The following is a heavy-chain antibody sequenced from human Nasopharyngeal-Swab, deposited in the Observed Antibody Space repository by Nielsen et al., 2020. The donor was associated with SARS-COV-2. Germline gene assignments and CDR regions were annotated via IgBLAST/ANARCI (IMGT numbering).Heavy chain of an antibody. Sequence: SETLSLTCAVYGGSFSGYYWSWIRQPPGKGLEWIEEINHSGSTNYNPSLKSRVTISVDTSKNQFSLKLSSVTAADTAVYYCARGYFRAYYYGSGSPIDYWGQGTLVTVSS. V-gene: IGHV4-34*01. CDR1: GGSFSGYY. CDR2: INHSGST. CDR3: ARGYFRAYYYGSGSPIDY. J-gene: IGHJ4*02. D-gene: IGHD3-10*01.